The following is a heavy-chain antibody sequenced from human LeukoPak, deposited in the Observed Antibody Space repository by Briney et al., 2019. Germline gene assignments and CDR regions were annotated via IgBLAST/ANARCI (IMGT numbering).Heavy chain of an antibody. Sequence: SVKVSCKASGGTFSSYAISWVRQAPGQGLDWMGGIIPIFGTPNYAQKFQGRVTITADESTSTAYMELSSLRSEDTALYYCAAGGRIVVAAPLDYWGQGTLVTVSS. CDR2: IIPIFGTP. J-gene: IGHJ4*02. V-gene: IGHV1-69*13. CDR1: GGTFSSYA. CDR3: AAGGRIVVAAPLDY. D-gene: IGHD6-19*01.